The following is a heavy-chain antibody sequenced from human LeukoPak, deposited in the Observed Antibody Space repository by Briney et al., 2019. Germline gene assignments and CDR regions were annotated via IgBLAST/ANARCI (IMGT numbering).Heavy chain of an antibody. Sequence: ASVKVSCKASGCTFTSYDINWVRQATGQGLEWMGGIIPIFGTANYAQKFQGRVTITADESTSTAYMELSSLRSEDTAVYYCARGIRFLEWSPYYYYYMDVWGKGTTVTVSS. CDR1: GCTFTSYD. V-gene: IGHV1-69*13. CDR2: IIPIFGTA. CDR3: ARGIRFLEWSPYYYYYMDV. D-gene: IGHD3-3*01. J-gene: IGHJ6*03.